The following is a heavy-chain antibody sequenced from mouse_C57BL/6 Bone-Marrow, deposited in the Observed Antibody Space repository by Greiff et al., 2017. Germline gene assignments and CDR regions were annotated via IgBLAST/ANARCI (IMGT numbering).Heavy chain of an antibody. V-gene: IGHV1-82*01. CDR1: GYAFSSSW. CDR3: ARSPIYYGSTPLSY. CDR2: IYPGDGDT. J-gene: IGHJ2*01. D-gene: IGHD1-1*01. Sequence: QVQLKQSGPELVKPGASVKISCKASGYAFSSSWMNWVKQRPGKGLEWIGRIYPGDGDTNYNGKFKGKATLTADKSSSTAYMQLSSLTSEDSAVYFCARSPIYYGSTPLSYWGQGTTLTVSS.